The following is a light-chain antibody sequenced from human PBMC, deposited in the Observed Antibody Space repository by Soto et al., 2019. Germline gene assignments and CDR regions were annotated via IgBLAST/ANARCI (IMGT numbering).Light chain of an antibody. CDR3: SSYTSSSTPYV. J-gene: IGLJ1*01. Sequence: SALTPPAAVTGSTGQAVTISCPGTSSDGGGYNYVSWYQQHPGKAPKLMIYDVSNRPSGVSNRFSGSRSGNTASLTISGLQAEDEADYYCSSYTSSSTPYVFGTGTKVTVL. CDR2: DVS. CDR1: SSDGGGYNY. V-gene: IGLV2-14*01.